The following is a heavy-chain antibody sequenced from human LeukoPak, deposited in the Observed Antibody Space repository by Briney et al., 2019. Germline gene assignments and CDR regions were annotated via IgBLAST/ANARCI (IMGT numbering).Heavy chain of an antibody. D-gene: IGHD3-10*01. V-gene: IGHV1-46*01. CDR2: INPSGGST. J-gene: IGHJ6*02. CDR3: ARVTHYYGSGSPYYYYGMDV. Sequence: ASVKVSCKASGYTFTSYYMYWVRQAPGQGLEWVGIINPSGGSTSYAQKFQGRVSMTRDTSTSTVYMELSSLRSEDTAVYYCARVTHYYGSGSPYYYYGMDVWGQGTTVTVSS. CDR1: GYTFTSYY.